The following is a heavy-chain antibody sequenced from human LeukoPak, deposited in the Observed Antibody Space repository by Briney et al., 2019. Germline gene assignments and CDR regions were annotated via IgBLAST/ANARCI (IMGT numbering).Heavy chain of an antibody. CDR3: ARGAGAFDI. J-gene: IGHJ3*02. V-gene: IGHV3-64*01. Sequence: SGGSLRLSCAASGFTFSNYAMHWVRQAPGKGLEYVSAISSNGGSTYCANSVKGRFTVSRDNSKNTLYLQMGSLRAEDMAVYYCARGAGAFDIWGQGTMVTVSS. CDR2: ISSNGGST. CDR1: GFTFSNYA.